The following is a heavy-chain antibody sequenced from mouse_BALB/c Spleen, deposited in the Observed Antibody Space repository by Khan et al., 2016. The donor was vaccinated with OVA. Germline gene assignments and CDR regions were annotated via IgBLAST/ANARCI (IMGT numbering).Heavy chain of an antibody. V-gene: IGHV2-6-1*01. CDR2: IWSDGHT. Sequence: QVQLQQSGPGLVAPSQSLSITCTISGFSLTSYGVHWVRQPPGKGLEWLVVIWSDGHTTYNSALKSRLSISKDNSKSQVFLKMNSLQTDDTAMYYCARHGYYGNYGPYCDVWGAGTTVTVSS. CDR3: ARHGYYGNYGPYCDV. J-gene: IGHJ1*01. CDR1: GFSLTSYG. D-gene: IGHD2-1*01.